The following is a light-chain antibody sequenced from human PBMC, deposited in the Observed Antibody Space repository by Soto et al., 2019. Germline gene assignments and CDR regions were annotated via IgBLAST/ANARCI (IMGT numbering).Light chain of an antibody. J-gene: IGKJ1*01. V-gene: IGKV3-11*01. CDR3: QQRSNWPRT. CDR1: QSVSSY. CDR2: DAS. Sequence: EIVLTQSPATLSLSPGERATLSCRASQSVSSYLAWYQQKPGQPPRLLIYDASNRATGIPARFSGSGSGTDFTLTISSLEPEDFAAYYCQQRSNWPRTFGQGTKVEIK.